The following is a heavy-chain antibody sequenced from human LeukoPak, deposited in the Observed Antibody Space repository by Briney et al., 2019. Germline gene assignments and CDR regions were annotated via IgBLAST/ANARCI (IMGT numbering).Heavy chain of an antibody. D-gene: IGHD1-26*01. CDR3: ADGATTDGSFDY. J-gene: IGHJ4*02. CDR2: IIPIFGTA. Sequence: SVKVSCKASGGTFSSHAISWVRQAPGQGLEWMGGIIPIFGTANYAQKFQGRVTITTDESTSTAYMELSSLRSEDTAVYYCADGATTDGSFDYWGQGTLVTVSS. V-gene: IGHV1-69*05. CDR1: GGTFSSHA.